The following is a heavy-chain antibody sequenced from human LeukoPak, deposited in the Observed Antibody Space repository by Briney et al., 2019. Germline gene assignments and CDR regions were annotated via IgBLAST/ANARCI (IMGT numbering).Heavy chain of an antibody. D-gene: IGHD3-22*01. Sequence: PGGSLRLSCAASGFPFSSYAMSWVRQAPGKGLEWVSGISGGGGTTYYADSVKGRFTISRDNSKNTLYLQMHSLRAEDTAVYYCAKDRVYYFDSSGYSCDYWGQGSLVTVSS. J-gene: IGHJ4*02. CDR2: ISGGGGTT. CDR1: GFPFSSYA. V-gene: IGHV3-23*01. CDR3: AKDRVYYFDSSGYSCDY.